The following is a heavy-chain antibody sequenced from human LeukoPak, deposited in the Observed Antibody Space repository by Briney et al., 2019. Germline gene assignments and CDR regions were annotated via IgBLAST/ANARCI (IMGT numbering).Heavy chain of an antibody. V-gene: IGHV3-33*01. D-gene: IGHD6-13*01. J-gene: IGHJ4*02. Sequence: GGSLRLSCAASGFTFSSYGMHWVRQAPGKGLEWVAVIRFDESHRYYADSVKGRFTISRDNSKNTLFLQMNSLRAEDTALYYCARWDIPTADIDYWCQGTLVTVSS. CDR2: IRFDESHR. CDR3: ARWDIPTADIDY. CDR1: GFTFSSYG.